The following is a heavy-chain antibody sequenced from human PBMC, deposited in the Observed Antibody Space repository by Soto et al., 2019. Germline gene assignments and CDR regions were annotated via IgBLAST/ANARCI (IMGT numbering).Heavy chain of an antibody. V-gene: IGHV3-23*01. CDR2: ISGSGGST. CDR3: AKIPEGLTGRSGYYFGREYYFDY. CDR1: GFTFSSYA. Sequence: GGSLRLSCAASGFTFSSYAMSWVRQAPGKGLEWVSAISGSGGSTYYADSVKGRFTISRDNSKNTLYLQMNSLRAEDTAVYYCAKIPEGLTGRSGYYFGREYYFDYWGQGTLVTVSS. J-gene: IGHJ4*02. D-gene: IGHD3-22*01.